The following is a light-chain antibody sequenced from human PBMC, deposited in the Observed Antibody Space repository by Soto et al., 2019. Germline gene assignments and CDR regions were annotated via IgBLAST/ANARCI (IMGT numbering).Light chain of an antibody. Sequence: DIHMTQSHSTLSASVGDRVTITCRASQSISIWLAWHQQKPGRAPNLLLYGTSSIESGLPSRFSGSGSGTEFAHTISSLQPDDFSTYYCQHYNEYSLTFGQGTKVEIK. CDR1: QSISIW. V-gene: IGKV1-5*03. J-gene: IGKJ1*01. CDR2: GTS. CDR3: QHYNEYSLT.